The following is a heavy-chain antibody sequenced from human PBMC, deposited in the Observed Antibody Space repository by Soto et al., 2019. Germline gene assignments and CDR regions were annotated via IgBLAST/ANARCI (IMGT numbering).Heavy chain of an antibody. J-gene: IGHJ4*02. CDR3: ARGPGGYSYGPDY. CDR2: TSYDGSNK. V-gene: IGHV3-30-3*01. D-gene: IGHD5-18*01. CDR1: GFTFSSYA. Sequence: LRLSCAASGFTFSSYAMHWVRQAPGKGLEWVAVTSYDGSNKYYADSVKGRFTISRDNSKNTLYLQMNSLRAEDTAVYYCARGPGGYSYGPDYWGQGTLVTVSS.